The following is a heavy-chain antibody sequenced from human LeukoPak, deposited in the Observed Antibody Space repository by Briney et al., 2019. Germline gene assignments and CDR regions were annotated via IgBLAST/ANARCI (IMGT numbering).Heavy chain of an antibody. Sequence: PSETLSLTCAVYGGSFSGYYWSWIRQPPGKGLEWIGEINYNGSTNHNPSLKSRVTISVDTSKNQLSLKLSSVTAADTAVYYCARFSVAAAGTGWFDPWGQGTLVTVSA. CDR3: ARFSVAAAGTGWFDP. CDR1: GGSFSGYY. D-gene: IGHD6-13*01. V-gene: IGHV4-34*01. J-gene: IGHJ5*02. CDR2: INYNGST.